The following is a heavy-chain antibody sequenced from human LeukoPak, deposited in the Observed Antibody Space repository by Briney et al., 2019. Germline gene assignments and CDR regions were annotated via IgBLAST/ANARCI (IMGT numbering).Heavy chain of an antibody. V-gene: IGHV4-34*01. CDR1: GGSFSGYY. CDR3: ARRWSTGSTFDY. J-gene: IGHJ4*02. CDR2: INHSGST. D-gene: IGHD2-8*02. Sequence: SETLSLTCAVYGGSFSGYYWSWIRQPPGKGLEWIGEINHSGSTNYNPSLKSRVTISVDTSKNQFSLKLSSVTAADTAVYYCARRWSTGSTFDYWGQGTLVTVSS.